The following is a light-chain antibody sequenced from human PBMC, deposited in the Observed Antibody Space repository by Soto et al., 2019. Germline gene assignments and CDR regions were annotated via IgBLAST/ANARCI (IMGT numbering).Light chain of an antibody. V-gene: IGLV2-23*01. Sequence: QSALTQPASVSGSPGQSITISCTGTSSDVGNYNLVSWYQHDPGKAPKLLIYEGSKRPSGVSDRFSGSKSGNTASLKISGLQAEDEADYYCCSYASSSTYVFGTGTKLTVL. CDR2: EGS. CDR1: SSDVGNYNL. CDR3: CSYASSSTYV. J-gene: IGLJ1*01.